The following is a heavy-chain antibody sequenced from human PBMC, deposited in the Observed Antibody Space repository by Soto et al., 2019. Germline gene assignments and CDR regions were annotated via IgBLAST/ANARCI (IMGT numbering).Heavy chain of an antibody. Sequence: RGLGGIGITSYRGSTSSNPSLKGRVTTSVDTSKNHFSLNLTSVTAADTAVYYCARLVSSAYDFWHEYLSDYWGQGTLVTVS. V-gene: IGHV4-39*02. D-gene: IGHD3-3*01. J-gene: IGHJ4*02. CDR2: TSYRGST. CDR3: ARLVSSAYDFWHEYLSDY.